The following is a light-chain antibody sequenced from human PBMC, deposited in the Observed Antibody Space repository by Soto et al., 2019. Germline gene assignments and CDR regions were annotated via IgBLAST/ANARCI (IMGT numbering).Light chain of an antibody. CDR1: SSDVGGYSY. CDR2: EVS. V-gene: IGLV2-14*01. Sequence: QSALTQPASVSGSPGQSITISCTGTSSDVGGYSYVSWYQQHPGKAPKLMIYEVSNRPSGVSNRFSAPKSGNTASLTISGLQAEDEGDYYCSSERSRSTVVFGGGTKLTVL. CDR3: SSERSRSTVV. J-gene: IGLJ2*01.